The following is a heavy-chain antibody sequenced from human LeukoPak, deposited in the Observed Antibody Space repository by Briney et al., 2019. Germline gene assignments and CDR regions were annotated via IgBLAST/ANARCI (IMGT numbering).Heavy chain of an antibody. CDR3: ARNRHYDILTGTFYGMDV. D-gene: IGHD3-9*01. Sequence: ASVKVSCKASGYTFTGYYMHWVRQAPGQRLEWMGWINAGNGNTKYSQKFQGRVTITRDTSASTAYMELSSLRSEDTAVYYCARNRHYDILTGTFYGMDVWGQGTTVTVSS. CDR2: INAGNGNT. J-gene: IGHJ6*02. CDR1: GYTFTGYY. V-gene: IGHV1-3*01.